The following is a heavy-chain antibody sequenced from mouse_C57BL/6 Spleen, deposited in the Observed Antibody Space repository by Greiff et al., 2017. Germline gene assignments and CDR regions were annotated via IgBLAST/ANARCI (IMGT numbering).Heavy chain of an antibody. D-gene: IGHD1-1*01. J-gene: IGHJ2*01. V-gene: IGHV14-1*01. CDR2: IDPEDGDT. Sequence: EVQRVESGAELVRPGASVKLSCTASGFNIKDYYMHWVKQRPEQGLEWIGRIDPEDGDTEYAPQFQVKATMTADTSSNTAYLQLSRLTSEDTAVYYCTSSITTVVAKGDYWGQGTTLTVSS. CDR3: TSSITTVVAKGDY. CDR1: GFNIKDYY.